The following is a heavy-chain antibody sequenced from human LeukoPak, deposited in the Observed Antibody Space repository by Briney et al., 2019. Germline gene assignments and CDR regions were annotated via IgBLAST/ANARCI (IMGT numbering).Heavy chain of an antibody. J-gene: IGHJ4*02. CDR3: AKVVQYTASTGTGLDY. Sequence: GGSLRFSCAASGFTFSNYGMHWVRQAPGKGLDWVAVIWYDGSYKYYADSVKGRFTISRDNSKNTLYLQMNSLRAEDTAVYYCAKVVQYTASTGTGLDYWGQGTLVTVSS. D-gene: IGHD6-13*01. CDR1: GFTFSNYG. CDR2: IWYDGSYK. V-gene: IGHV3-33*06.